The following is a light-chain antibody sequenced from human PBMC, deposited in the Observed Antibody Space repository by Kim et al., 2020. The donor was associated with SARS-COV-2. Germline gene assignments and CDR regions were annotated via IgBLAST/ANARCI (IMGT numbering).Light chain of an antibody. Sequence: PGEGATRSCGASQSVGISLAWYRHTRGQPPRLLIYDAAIRATGIPDRFSGSGSGTDFTLTISSLEPEDFAIYYCQQRNNWPPAVTFGGGTKVDIK. CDR3: QQRNNWPPAVT. J-gene: IGKJ4*01. CDR1: QSVGIS. V-gene: IGKV3-11*01. CDR2: DAA.